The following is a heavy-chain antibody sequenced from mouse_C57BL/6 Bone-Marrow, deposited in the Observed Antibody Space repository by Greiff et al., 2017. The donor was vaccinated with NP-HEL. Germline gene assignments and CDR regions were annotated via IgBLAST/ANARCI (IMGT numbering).Heavy chain of an antibody. CDR2: IYYSGTI. J-gene: IGHJ4*01. Sequence: EVQLQQSGPGLVKPSQTVFLTCTVTGISITTGNYRWSWIRQFPGNKLEWIGYIYYSGTITYNPSITSRTTTTRDTPKTQFFLEMNSLTAEDTATYYCARDLGREEYYAMEYWGQGTSVTVSS. CDR1: GISITTGNYR. D-gene: IGHD4-1*01. CDR3: ARDLGREEYYAMEY. V-gene: IGHV3-5*01.